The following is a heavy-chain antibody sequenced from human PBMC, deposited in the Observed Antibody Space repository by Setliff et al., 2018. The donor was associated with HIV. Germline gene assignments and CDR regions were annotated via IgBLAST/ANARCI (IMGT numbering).Heavy chain of an antibody. V-gene: IGHV3-23*01. CDR3: AKAGRVGPLHYYNYMDV. J-gene: IGHJ6*03. D-gene: IGHD1-26*01. CDR1: GFTFSNFA. Sequence: GGSLRLSCAASGFTFSNFAMSWVRQAPGKGLEWVSGISSSGGSTYYADSVKGRFTISRDNSKNTLYLQMNSLRAEDTAVYYCAKAGRVGPLHYYNYMDVWDKGTTVTVSS. CDR2: ISSSGGST.